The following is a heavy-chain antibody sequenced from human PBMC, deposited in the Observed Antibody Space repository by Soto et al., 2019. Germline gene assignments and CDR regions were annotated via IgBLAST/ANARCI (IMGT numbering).Heavy chain of an antibody. D-gene: IGHD3-22*01. CDR3: VRDYYDTSGYPNTFDM. CDR2: IGSRTSDI. J-gene: IGHJ3*02. Sequence: GSLRLSCAASGFTLSRHTMNWVRQAPGKGLEWVSFIGSRTSDIYYADSVKGRFTISRDNAKNSLYLDLTRLRAEDTAVYFCVRDYYDTSGYPNTFDMWGQGTMVTVSS. V-gene: IGHV3-21*01. CDR1: GFTLSRHT.